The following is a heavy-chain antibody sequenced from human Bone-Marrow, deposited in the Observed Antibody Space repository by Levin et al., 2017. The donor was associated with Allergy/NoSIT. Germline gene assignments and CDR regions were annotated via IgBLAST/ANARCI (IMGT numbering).Heavy chain of an antibody. CDR2: ISWNSGSI. Sequence: PGGSLRLSCAASGFTFDDYAMHWVRQAPGKGLEWVSGISWNSGSIGYADSVKGRFTISRDNAKNSLYLQMNSLRAEDTALYYCAKDRGDYVLYYFDYWGQGTLVTVSS. CDR3: AKDRGDYVLYYFDY. V-gene: IGHV3-9*01. J-gene: IGHJ4*02. CDR1: GFTFDDYA. D-gene: IGHD4-17*01.